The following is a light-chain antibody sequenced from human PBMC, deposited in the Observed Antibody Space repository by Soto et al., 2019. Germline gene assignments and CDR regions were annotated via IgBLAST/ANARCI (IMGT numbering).Light chain of an antibody. V-gene: IGKV1-9*01. CDR2: AAS. J-gene: IGKJ5*01. CDR3: QQLNSFPIT. Sequence: IQLTQAPSFLSASAGDRVSTTCQASQAISSYLAWYQQKPGRAPRLLIYAASTLQSGVPSRFSGSGSGTEFTLTITSLQPEDFATYYCQQLNSFPITFGQGTRLEI. CDR1: QAISSY.